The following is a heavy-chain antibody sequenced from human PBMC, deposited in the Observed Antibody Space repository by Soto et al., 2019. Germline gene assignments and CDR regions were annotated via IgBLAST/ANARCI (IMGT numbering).Heavy chain of an antibody. Sequence: GGSLRLSCAASRSTFSSYAMGWVRQAPGKGLEWVSSISGGGDNTYYADSVKGRFTISRDNSKNTLYLQMNSLRADDTAVYYCAKGPWELGSNWFDPWGQGTRVTVSS. D-gene: IGHD3-10*01. CDR1: RSTFSSYA. J-gene: IGHJ5*02. CDR3: AKGPWELGSNWFDP. CDR2: ISGGGDNT. V-gene: IGHV3-23*01.